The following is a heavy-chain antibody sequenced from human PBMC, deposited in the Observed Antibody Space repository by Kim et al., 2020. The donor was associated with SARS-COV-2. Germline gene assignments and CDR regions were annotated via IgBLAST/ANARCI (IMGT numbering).Heavy chain of an antibody. CDR1: GGSISSNNW. J-gene: IGHJ5*01. CDR2: IYHSGST. Sequence: SETLSLTCAVSGGSISSNNWWSLVRQSPGKGLEWIGEIYHSGSTNYNPSLKSRVTMSLDMSKRQFSLQLSSVTAAATAVYYCARDLRYAWGSWGHGTL. CDR3: ARDLRYAWGS. D-gene: IGHD2-8*01. V-gene: IGHV4-4*02.